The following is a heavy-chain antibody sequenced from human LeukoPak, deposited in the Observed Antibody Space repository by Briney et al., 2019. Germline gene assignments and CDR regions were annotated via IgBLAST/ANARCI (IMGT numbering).Heavy chain of an antibody. CDR3: ARDYGFWSGYYYYYYGMDV. Sequence: GGSLRLSCAASGFTFSSYGMHWVRQAPGKGLEWVAVIWYDGSNKYYADSVKGRFTISRDNSKNTLYLQMNSLRAEDTAVYYCARDYGFWSGYYYYYYGMDVWGQGTTVTVSS. CDR2: IWYDGSNK. CDR1: GFTFSSYG. J-gene: IGHJ6*02. V-gene: IGHV3-33*01. D-gene: IGHD3-3*01.